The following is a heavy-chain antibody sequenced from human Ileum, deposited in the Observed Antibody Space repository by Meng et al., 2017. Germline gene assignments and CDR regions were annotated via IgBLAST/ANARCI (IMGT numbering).Heavy chain of an antibody. J-gene: IGHJ4*02. V-gene: IGHV1-2*06. CDR3: ARDSGIAVAGTGLDY. CDR2: INPNSGGT. CDR1: GYTFTGYY. Sequence: VASGQSGAGGSMPGGSGKVSCKASGYTFTGYYMPWVRQAPGQGLEGRGRINPNSGGTNYAQKFQGRVTMTRDTSISTAYMELSRLRSDDTAVYYCARDSGIAVAGTGLDYWGQGTLVTVSS. D-gene: IGHD6-19*01.